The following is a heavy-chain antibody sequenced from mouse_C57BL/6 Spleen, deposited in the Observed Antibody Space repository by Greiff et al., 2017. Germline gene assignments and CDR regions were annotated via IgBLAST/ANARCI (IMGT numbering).Heavy chain of an antibody. J-gene: IGHJ4*01. CDR1: GYTFTSYW. CDR2: IDPSDSYT. D-gene: IGHD1-1*02. V-gene: IGHV1-69*01. CDR3: ARYHYEGDY. Sequence: VQLQQPGAELVMPGASVKLSCKASGYTFTSYWMHWVKQRPGQGLEWIGEIDPSDSYTNYHQKFKGKSTLTVDKSSSTAYMQLSSLTSEDSAVYYCARYHYEGDYWGQGTSVTVSS.